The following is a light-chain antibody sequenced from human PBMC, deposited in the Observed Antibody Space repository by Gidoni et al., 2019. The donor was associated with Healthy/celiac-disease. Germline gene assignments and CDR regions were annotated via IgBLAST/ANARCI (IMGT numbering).Light chain of an antibody. Sequence: QSALTQPRSVSGSPGQSVTISCPGTSSDVGGYNYVPWYQQHPGKAPKLMIYDVSKRPSGVPDRFSGSKSGNTASLTISGLQAEDEADYYCCSYAGSPKVFGGGTKLTVL. J-gene: IGLJ2*01. CDR2: DVS. CDR1: SSDVGGYNY. CDR3: CSYAGSPKV. V-gene: IGLV2-11*01.